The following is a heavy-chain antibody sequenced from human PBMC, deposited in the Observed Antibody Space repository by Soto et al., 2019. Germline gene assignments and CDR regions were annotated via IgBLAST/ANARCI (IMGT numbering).Heavy chain of an antibody. V-gene: IGHV4-34*01. CDR2: ITHSGST. J-gene: IGHJ4*02. D-gene: IGHD3-10*02. CDR1: GGSFSGYY. Sequence: SETLSLTCAVYGGSFSGYYWTWIRQPPGKGLEWIGEITHSGSTNYNPSLKSRVTISVDTSKNQFSLNLNSVTAADTAVYYCARSSVRGWSYWGQGTLVTVSS. CDR3: ARSSVRGWSY.